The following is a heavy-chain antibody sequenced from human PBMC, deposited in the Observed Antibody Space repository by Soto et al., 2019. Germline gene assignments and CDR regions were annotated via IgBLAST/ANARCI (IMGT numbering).Heavy chain of an antibody. D-gene: IGHD6-13*01. CDR2: IFHTGST. CDR1: GGPVSTDDHY. Sequence: PSETLSLTCSVSGGPVSTDDHYWGWIRLPPGKGLEWLGNIFHTGSTFYNPSLKSRVTMSVDTSRNQFSLRLTSVTAADTAVYYCARQTSNFYSSPYDYWGRGTLVTVSS. V-gene: IGHV4-39*01. J-gene: IGHJ4*02. CDR3: ARQTSNFYSSPYDY.